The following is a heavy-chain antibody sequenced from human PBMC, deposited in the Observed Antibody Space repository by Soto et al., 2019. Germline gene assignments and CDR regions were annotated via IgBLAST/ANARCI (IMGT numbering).Heavy chain of an antibody. Sequence: QITLKESGPTLVKPTQTLTLTCTFSGFSLSTSGVGVGWIRQPPGKALEWLALIYWDDDKRYSPSLKSRLTITXXTXKXXVVLTMTNMDPVDTATYYCAHNLLHYGDYVYYFDYWGQGTLVTVSS. V-gene: IGHV2-5*02. D-gene: IGHD4-17*01. CDR3: AHNLLHYGDYVYYFDY. J-gene: IGHJ4*02. CDR1: GFSLSTSGVG. CDR2: IYWDDDK.